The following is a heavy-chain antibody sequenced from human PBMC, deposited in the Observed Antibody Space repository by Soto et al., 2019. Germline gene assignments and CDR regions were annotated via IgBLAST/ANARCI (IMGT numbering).Heavy chain of an antibody. Sequence: GESLKISCKGSGYGFTSYWIGWVRQMPGKGLEWMGIIYPGDSDTRYSPSFQGQVTISADKSISTAYLQWSSLKASDTAMYYCARQYYSSPQYYYGMDVWGQGTTVTVSS. V-gene: IGHV5-51*01. D-gene: IGHD3-10*01. CDR2: IYPGDSDT. CDR1: GYGFTSYW. CDR3: ARQYYSSPQYYYGMDV. J-gene: IGHJ6*02.